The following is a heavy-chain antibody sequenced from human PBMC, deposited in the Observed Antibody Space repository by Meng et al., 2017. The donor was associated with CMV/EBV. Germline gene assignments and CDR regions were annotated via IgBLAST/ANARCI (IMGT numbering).Heavy chain of an antibody. Sequence: QGRRKESGPGLVKPPETLSLTCTVSGGSISSYYRSWIRQLAGKGLEWIGRIYTSGSTNYNPSLKSRVTMSVDTSKNQFSLKLSSVTAADTAVYYCAKSSEQNWNYGGWYFDLWGRGTLVTVSS. CDR2: IYTSGST. V-gene: IGHV4-4*07. J-gene: IGHJ2*01. CDR3: AKSSEQNWNYGGWYFDL. CDR1: GGSISSYY. D-gene: IGHD1-7*01.